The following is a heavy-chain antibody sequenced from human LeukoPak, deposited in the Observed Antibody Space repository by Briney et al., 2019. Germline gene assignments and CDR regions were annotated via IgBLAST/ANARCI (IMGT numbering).Heavy chain of an antibody. CDR1: GGSISSYY. V-gene: IGHV4-59*01. J-gene: IGHJ4*02. Sequence: SETLSLTCTVSGGSISSYYWSWIRQPPGKGLEWIRYIYYSGSTNYNPSLKSRVTISVDTSKNQFSLKLSSVTAADTAVYYCARGVVGATAEGIDYWGQGTLVTVSS. CDR3: ARGVVGATAEGIDY. CDR2: IYYSGST. D-gene: IGHD1-26*01.